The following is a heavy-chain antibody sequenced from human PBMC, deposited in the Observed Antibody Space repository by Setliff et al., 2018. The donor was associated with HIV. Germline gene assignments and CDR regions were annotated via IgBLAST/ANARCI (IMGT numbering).Heavy chain of an antibody. J-gene: IGHJ5*01. CDR3: ARDRGYSYLDS. D-gene: IGHD5-18*01. Sequence: SETLSLTCTVSSGSVGSYYWSWIRQPAGKGLEWIGRIYTSGITNYNSSLKSRVTMSIDTSKNQFSLNLSSVTAADTAMYYCARDRGYSYLDSWGQGTLVPSPQ. CDR2: IYTSGIT. CDR1: SGSVGSYY. V-gene: IGHV4-4*07.